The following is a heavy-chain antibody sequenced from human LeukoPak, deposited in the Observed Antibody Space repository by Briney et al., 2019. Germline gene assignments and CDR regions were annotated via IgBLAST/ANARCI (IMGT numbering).Heavy chain of an antibody. CDR2: IYPGDSDT. CDR3: AAGYCSSTSCYAEAFDI. D-gene: IGHD2-2*01. V-gene: IGHV5-51*01. Sequence: GESLKISCKGSGYSFTSYWIGWVRQMPGKGLEWMGIIYPGDSDTRYSPSFQGQVTISADKSISTAYLQWSSLKASDTAMYYCAAGYCSSTSCYAEAFDIWGQGTMVTVSS. CDR1: GYSFTSYW. J-gene: IGHJ3*02.